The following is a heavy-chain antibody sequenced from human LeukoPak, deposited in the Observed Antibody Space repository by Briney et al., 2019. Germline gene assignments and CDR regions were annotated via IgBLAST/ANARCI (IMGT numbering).Heavy chain of an antibody. CDR1: AFTFSTYA. CDR2: ISDSGGST. D-gene: IGHD3-22*01. J-gene: IGHJ4*02. CDR3: VTQYYYNSGSYHHFDY. V-gene: IGHV3-23*01. Sequence: PGGSLRLSCAASAFTFSTYAMSWVRQAPGKGLEWVSSISDSGGSTYYADSVKGRFTISRDNSKNTLYLQMNSLRAEDTAVYYCVTQYYYNSGSYHHFDYWGQGTLVTVSS.